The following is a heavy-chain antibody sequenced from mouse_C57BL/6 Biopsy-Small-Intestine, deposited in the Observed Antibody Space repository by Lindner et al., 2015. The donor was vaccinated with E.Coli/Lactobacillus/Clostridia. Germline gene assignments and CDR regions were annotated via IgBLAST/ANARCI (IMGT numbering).Heavy chain of an antibody. Sequence: VQLQESGAELVKPGASVKISCKASGYSFTGYNMHWVKQSHGKSPEWIGYIDPNNGATSYNRKFKDKTTLTVDKSSSTVYMQLNSLTSEDSAVYYCTRWRDYGDYWFAYWGQGALVTVS. CDR2: IDPNNGAT. CDR1: GYSFTGYN. J-gene: IGHJ3*01. CDR3: TRWRDYGDYWFAY. D-gene: IGHD2-13*01. V-gene: IGHV1S135*01.